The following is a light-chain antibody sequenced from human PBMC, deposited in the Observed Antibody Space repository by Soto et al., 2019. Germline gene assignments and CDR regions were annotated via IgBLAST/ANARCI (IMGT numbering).Light chain of an antibody. CDR1: GSTIGAGYD. CDR2: DNN. CDR3: QSYNSSVSVV. J-gene: IGLJ2*01. V-gene: IGLV1-40*01. Sequence: QSVLTQPPSVSGAPGQTVTISCTGSGSTIGAGYDVHWYQHLPGTAPKLIIYDNNNRPSGVPDRFSGSKSGTSASLAISGLQAEDEADYYCQSYNSSVSVVFGRGTKLTVL.